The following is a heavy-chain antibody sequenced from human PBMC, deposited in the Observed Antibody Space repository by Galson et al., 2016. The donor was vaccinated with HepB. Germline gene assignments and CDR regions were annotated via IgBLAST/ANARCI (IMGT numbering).Heavy chain of an antibody. CDR1: GFIVSGNY. D-gene: IGHD5/OR15-5a*01. Sequence: SLRLSCAASGFIVSGNYMSWVRQGPGKRLERVAIIYPAGDTYYAESVKDRFPIPRDSDANMLFLHMTRLRPGDTGVYYCAKALTVPGILNVYALDVWGQGTTATVSS. CDR2: IYPAGDT. J-gene: IGHJ6*02. V-gene: IGHV3-66*01. CDR3: AKALTVPGILNVYALDV.